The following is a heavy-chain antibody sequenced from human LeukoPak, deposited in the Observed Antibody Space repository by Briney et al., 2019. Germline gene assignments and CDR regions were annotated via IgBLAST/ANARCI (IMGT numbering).Heavy chain of an antibody. CDR1: GYSFTDYW. J-gene: IGHJ4*02. CDR2: IYPDDSKN. D-gene: IGHD3-10*01. CDR3: ARGSPLDY. V-gene: IGHV5-51*01. Sequence: GESLKISCKGSGYSFTDYWIGWVRQMPGEGLEWMAIIYPDDSKNKYGPSFQGQVTVSADKSISTAYLQWSSLKASDTAMYYCARGSPLDYWGQGTLVTVSS.